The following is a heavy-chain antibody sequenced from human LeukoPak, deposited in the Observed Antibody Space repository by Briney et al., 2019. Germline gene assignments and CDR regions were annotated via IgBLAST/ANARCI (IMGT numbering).Heavy chain of an antibody. CDR2: IYYSGST. CDR3: ARKKAVVDNDSFDI. Sequence: PSETLSLTCTVSGGSISSYYWSWIRQPPGKGLEWIGYIYYSGSTNYNPSLKSRVTISVDTSKNQFSLRLSSVTAADTAVYYCARKKAVVDNDSFDICGQGTMVTVSS. V-gene: IGHV4-59*08. D-gene: IGHD6-19*01. CDR1: GGSISSYY. J-gene: IGHJ3*02.